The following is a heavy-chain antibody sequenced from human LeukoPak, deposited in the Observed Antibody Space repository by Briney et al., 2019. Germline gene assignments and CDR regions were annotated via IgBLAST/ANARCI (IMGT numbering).Heavy chain of an antibody. Sequence: PSETLSLTCAVYGGSFSGYYWSWIRQPPGKGLEWIGEINHSGSTNYNPSLKSRVTISVDTSKNQFSLKLSSVTAADTAVYYCARARYDFWSGYYTGAFDIWGQGTMVTVSS. V-gene: IGHV4-34*01. CDR3: ARARYDFWSGYYTGAFDI. CDR1: GGSFSGYY. CDR2: INHSGST. D-gene: IGHD3-3*01. J-gene: IGHJ3*02.